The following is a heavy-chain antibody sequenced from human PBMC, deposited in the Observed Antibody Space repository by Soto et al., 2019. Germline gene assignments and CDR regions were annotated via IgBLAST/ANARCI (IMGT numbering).Heavy chain of an antibody. J-gene: IGHJ4*02. Sequence: EVQLLESGGGLVQPGGSLRLSCVASGFTFRNYAMIWVRQAPGKGLESVSAVTGSDGSTHYADSVKGRFIISRDNSKNTLFLQINSLRAEDTAVYYCAKLSCSSTSCYKGIDYWGQGAVVTVSS. CDR2: VTGSDGST. CDR3: AKLSCSSTSCYKGIDY. CDR1: GFTFRNYA. D-gene: IGHD2-2*02. V-gene: IGHV3-23*01.